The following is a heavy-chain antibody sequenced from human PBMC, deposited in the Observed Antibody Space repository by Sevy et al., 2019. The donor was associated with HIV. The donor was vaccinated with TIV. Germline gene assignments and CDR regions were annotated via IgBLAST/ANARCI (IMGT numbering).Heavy chain of an antibody. J-gene: IGHJ6*03. CDR1: GGSFSGYY. V-gene: IGHV4-34*01. D-gene: IGHD3-22*01. Sequence: SETLSLTCAVYGGSFSGYYWSWIRQPPGKGLEWIGEINHSGSTNYNPSLKSRVTISVDTSKNQFSLKLSSVTAADTAVYYCARGMTYYYDSSGYYHTRYYYYMDVWGKGTTVTVSS. CDR3: ARGMTYYYDSSGYYHTRYYYYMDV. CDR2: INHSGST.